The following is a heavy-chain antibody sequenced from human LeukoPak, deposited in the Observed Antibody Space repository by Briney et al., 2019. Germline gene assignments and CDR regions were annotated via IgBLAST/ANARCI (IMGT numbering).Heavy chain of an antibody. V-gene: IGHV1-8*01. CDR3: ARGGGVAGSFDY. CDR1: GYTFTSYD. D-gene: IGHD6-19*01. CDR2: MNPNSGNT. Sequence: GSVKVYCKVSGYTFTSYDIDSVRQATGQGLEWMGWMNPNSGNTGYAQKFQGRVTMTRNTSISTAYMELSSLRSEDTAVYYCARGGGVAGSFDYWGQGTLVTVSS. J-gene: IGHJ4*02.